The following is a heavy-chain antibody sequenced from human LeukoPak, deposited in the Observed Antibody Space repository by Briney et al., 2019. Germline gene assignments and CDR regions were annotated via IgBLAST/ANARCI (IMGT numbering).Heavy chain of an antibody. CDR2: IYYSGST. Sequence: SETLSLTCTVSGGSISSYYWSWIRQPPGKGLEWIGYIYYSGSTNYNPSLKSRVTISVDTSKNQFSLKLSSVTAADTAVYYCARPGRSSWYYFDYWGQGTLVTVSS. CDR1: GGSISSYY. CDR3: ARPGRSSWYYFDY. J-gene: IGHJ4*02. D-gene: IGHD6-13*01. V-gene: IGHV4-59*08.